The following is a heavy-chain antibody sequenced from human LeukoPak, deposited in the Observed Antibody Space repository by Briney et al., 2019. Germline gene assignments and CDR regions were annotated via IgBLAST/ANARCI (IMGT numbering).Heavy chain of an antibody. V-gene: IGHV3-48*01. CDR3: AKDRSRVGATWLFDY. CDR2: ISSSSSTI. Sequence: GGSLRLSCAASGFTFSSYSMNWVRQAPGKGLEWVSYISSSSSTIYYADSVKGRFTISRDNSKNTLYLQMNSLRAEDTAVYYCAKDRSRVGATWLFDYWGQGTLVTVSS. J-gene: IGHJ4*02. D-gene: IGHD1-26*01. CDR1: GFTFSSYS.